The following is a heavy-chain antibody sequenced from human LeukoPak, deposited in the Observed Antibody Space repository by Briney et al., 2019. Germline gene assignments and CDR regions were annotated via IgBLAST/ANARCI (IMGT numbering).Heavy chain of an antibody. CDR2: ISGSGGST. V-gene: IGHV3-23*01. D-gene: IGHD3-22*01. CDR3: ARNRVYYDSSAYSYDAFDI. CDR1: GFTFSSYW. Sequence: PGGSLRLSCAASGFTFSSYWMSWVRQAPGKGLEWVSAISGSGGSTYYADSVKGRFTISRDNAKNSLYLQMNSLGAEDTAVYYCARNRVYYDSSAYSYDAFDIWGQGTVVTVSS. J-gene: IGHJ3*02.